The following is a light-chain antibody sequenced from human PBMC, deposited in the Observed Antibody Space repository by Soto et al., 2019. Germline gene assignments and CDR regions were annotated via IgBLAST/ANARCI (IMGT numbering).Light chain of an antibody. V-gene: IGLV2-14*01. J-gene: IGLJ1*01. CDR3: ISYTDRQSYL. CDR1: SSDVGGYTY. CDR2: EVS. Sequence: QSVLTQPASVSGSPGQSITISCSGTSSDVGGYTYVSWYQHHPGKAPKLMIYEVSNRPSGVSNRFSGSKSGNSASLTISGLQAEDEGDYYCISYTDRQSYLFGTGTKFTVL.